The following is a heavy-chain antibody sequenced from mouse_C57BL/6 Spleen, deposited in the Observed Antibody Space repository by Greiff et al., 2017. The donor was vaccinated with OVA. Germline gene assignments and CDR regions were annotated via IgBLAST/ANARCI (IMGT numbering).Heavy chain of an antibody. D-gene: IGHD1-1*01. J-gene: IGHJ4*01. Sequence: VQLQQPGTELVKPGASVKLSCKASGYTFTSYWMHWVKQRPGQGLEWIGNINPSNGGTNYNEKFKSKATLTVDKSSSTAYMQLSSLTSEDSAVYYCARGMYYYGSRAYAMDYWGQGTSVTVSS. CDR1: GYTFTSYW. V-gene: IGHV1-53*01. CDR3: ARGMYYYGSRAYAMDY. CDR2: INPSNGGT.